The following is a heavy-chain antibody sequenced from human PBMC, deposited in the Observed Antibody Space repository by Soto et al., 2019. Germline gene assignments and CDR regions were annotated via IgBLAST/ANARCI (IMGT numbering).Heavy chain of an antibody. CDR2: IYPGDSDT. V-gene: IGHV5-51*01. CDR3: ARHAVGTAMAHFDY. J-gene: IGHJ4*02. Sequence: GESLKISCKGSGYRFTSYGIGWVRQMPGKGLEWTGIIYPGDSDTRYSPSFQGQVTISADKSISTAYLQWSSLKASDTAMYYCARHAVGTAMAHFDYWGQGTLVTVSS. CDR1: GYRFTSYG. D-gene: IGHD5-18*01.